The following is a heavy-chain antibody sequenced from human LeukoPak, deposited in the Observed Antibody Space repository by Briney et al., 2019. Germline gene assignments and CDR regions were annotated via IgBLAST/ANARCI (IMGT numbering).Heavy chain of an antibody. CDR2: VNHSGST. J-gene: IGHJ4*02. CDR1: GGSITSGGYY. CDR3: ARQVVVVAATGPFDY. Sequence: SETLSLTCTVSGGSITSGGYYWSWIRQPPGKGLEWIGEVNHSGSTNYNPSLKSRVTISVDTSKNQFSLKLSSVTAADTAVYYCARQVVVVAATGPFDYWGQGTLVTVSS. V-gene: IGHV4-34*01. D-gene: IGHD2-15*01.